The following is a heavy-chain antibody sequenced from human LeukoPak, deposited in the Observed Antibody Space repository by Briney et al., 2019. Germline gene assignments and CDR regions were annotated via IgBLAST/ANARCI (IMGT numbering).Heavy chain of an antibody. CDR1: GGSVSSGSYY. V-gene: IGHV4-39*07. J-gene: IGHJ4*02. CDR2: IYYSGST. Sequence: SETLSLTCTVSGGSVSSGSYYWGWIRQPPGKGLEWIGNIYYSGSTYYSPSLKSRVTISVETSKNQFSLKLSSVTAADTAVYFCVRSETIWYYFDYWGQGRLVTVSS. CDR3: VRSETIWYYFDY. D-gene: IGHD1-7*01.